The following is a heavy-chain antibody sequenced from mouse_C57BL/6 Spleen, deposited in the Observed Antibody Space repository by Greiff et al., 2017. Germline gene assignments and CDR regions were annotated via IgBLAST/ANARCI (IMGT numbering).Heavy chain of an antibody. J-gene: IGHJ4*01. D-gene: IGHD1-1*01. CDR1: GYTFTGYW. CDR3: ARDSYGSSSGDYAMDY. CDR2: ILPGSGST. V-gene: IGHV1-9*01. Sequence: VQLQESGAELMKPGASVKLSCKATGYTFTGYWIEWVKPRPGHGLEWIGEILPGSGSTNYNEQFKGKATFTADTSSNTAYMQLGSLTTEDSAIYYCARDSYGSSSGDYAMDYWGQGTSVTVSS.